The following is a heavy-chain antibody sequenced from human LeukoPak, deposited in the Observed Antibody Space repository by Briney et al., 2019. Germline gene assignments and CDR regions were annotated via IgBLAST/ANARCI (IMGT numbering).Heavy chain of an antibody. CDR3: AREGYSYGRQGQGYYYYYMDV. J-gene: IGHJ6*03. CDR1: GFTFSSYA. D-gene: IGHD5-18*01. CDR2: ISYDGSKK. V-gene: IGHV3-30*04. Sequence: PGGSLRLSCAASGFTFSSYAMHWVRQAPGKGLEWVAVISYDGSKKYYADYVKGRFTISRDNSKNTLYLQMNSLRAEDTAVYYCAREGYSYGRQGQGYYYYYMDVWGKGTTVTVSS.